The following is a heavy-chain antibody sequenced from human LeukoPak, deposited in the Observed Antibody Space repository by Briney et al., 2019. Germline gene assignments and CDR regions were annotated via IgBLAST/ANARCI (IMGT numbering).Heavy chain of an antibody. Sequence: PSQTLSLTCTVSGGSISSGSYYWSWIRQPAGKGLEWIGRIYTSGSTNYNPSLKSRVTMSVDTSKNQFSLKLISVTAADTAVYYCARGPPPDFDYWGQGTLVTVSS. CDR1: GGSISSGSYY. V-gene: IGHV4-61*02. CDR3: ARGPPPDFDY. J-gene: IGHJ4*02. CDR2: IYTSGST.